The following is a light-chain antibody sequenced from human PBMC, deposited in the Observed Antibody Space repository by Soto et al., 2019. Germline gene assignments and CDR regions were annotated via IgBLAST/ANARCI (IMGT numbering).Light chain of an antibody. V-gene: IGLV2-14*01. CDR3: SSYTRSYTLV. CDR1: SSDVGGYNY. J-gene: IGLJ2*01. Sequence: QSVLTQPAYVSGSPGQSITISCTGTSSDVGGYNYVSGYQQHPGKAPKLMIYEVSNRPSGVSNRFSGSKSGNTASLTISGLQAEDEADYYCSSYTRSYTLVFGGGTTLTVL. CDR2: EVS.